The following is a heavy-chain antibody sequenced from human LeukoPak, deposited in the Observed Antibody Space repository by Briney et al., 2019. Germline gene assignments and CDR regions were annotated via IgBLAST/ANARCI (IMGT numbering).Heavy chain of an antibody. D-gene: IGHD6-19*01. Sequence: GGSLRLSCAASGFTFSDYCMSWVRQAPGKGLEWVANIKQHGTEIYYVDSVKGRFTISRDNAKNSLSLQMNSLRAEDTAVYYCARRASDYSSGWYFDWYFDLWGRGTLVTVSP. J-gene: IGHJ2*01. CDR2: IKQHGTEI. CDR1: GFTFSDYC. CDR3: ARRASDYSSGWYFDWYFDL. V-gene: IGHV3-7*01.